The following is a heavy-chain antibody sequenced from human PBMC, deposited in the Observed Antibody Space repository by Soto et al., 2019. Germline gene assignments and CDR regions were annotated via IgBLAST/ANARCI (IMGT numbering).Heavy chain of an antibody. V-gene: IGHV4-61*03. CDR3: EREFSNSTEAFHS. CDR1: GGPFNDACDR. Sequence: PETQRRPCSHVGGPFNDACDRWSWVRQPPGRGLEWIGYIYYTGNTNYNPSLKSRVTISLDTSRNHFSLKLSSVTAADTAVYYCEREFSNSTEAFHSWGQGSLVTGSA. CDR2: IYYTGNT. D-gene: IGHD6-6*01. J-gene: IGHJ4*02.